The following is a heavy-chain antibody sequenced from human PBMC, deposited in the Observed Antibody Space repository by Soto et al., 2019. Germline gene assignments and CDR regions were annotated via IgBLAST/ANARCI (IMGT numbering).Heavy chain of an antibody. CDR2: ISYDGSNQ. D-gene: IGHD2-8*02. V-gene: IGHV3-30*18. Sequence: QVQLVESGGGVVQPGRSLRLSCAASGFIFSTYDMHWVRQAPGKGLEWVAVISYDGSNQYFEDSVKGRFTISRDNSKNTLYLQMNSLRLEDTALYYCAKSWSGSHGAFDMWGQGTMVIVSA. CDR3: AKSWSGSHGAFDM. J-gene: IGHJ3*02. CDR1: GFIFSTYD.